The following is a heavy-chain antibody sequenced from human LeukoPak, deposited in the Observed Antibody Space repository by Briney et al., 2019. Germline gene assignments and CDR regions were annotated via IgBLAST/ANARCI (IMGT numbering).Heavy chain of an antibody. CDR3: ARDYRMVRGATRYYYYGMDV. Sequence: GASVKVSCKASGYTFTGYYMHWVRQSPGQGLEWMGWINPNSGGTNYAQKFQGWVTMTRDTSISTAYMELSRLRSDDTAVYYCARDYRMVRGATRYYYYGMDVWRQGTTVTVSS. CDR2: INPNSGGT. CDR1: GYTFTGYY. J-gene: IGHJ6*02. V-gene: IGHV1-2*04. D-gene: IGHD3-10*01.